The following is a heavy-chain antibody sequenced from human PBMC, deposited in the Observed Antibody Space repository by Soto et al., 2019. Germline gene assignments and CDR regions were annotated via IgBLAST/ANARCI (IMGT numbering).Heavy chain of an antibody. CDR1: GFTFSSYA. Sequence: GGSLRLSCAASGFTFSSYAMSWVRQAPGKGLEWVSAISGSGGSTYYADSVKGRFTISRDNPKNTLYLQMNSLRAEDTAVYYCAKAPQQWLAIYFDYWGQGTLVTVSS. CDR2: ISGSGGST. V-gene: IGHV3-23*01. D-gene: IGHD6-19*01. J-gene: IGHJ4*02. CDR3: AKAPQQWLAIYFDY.